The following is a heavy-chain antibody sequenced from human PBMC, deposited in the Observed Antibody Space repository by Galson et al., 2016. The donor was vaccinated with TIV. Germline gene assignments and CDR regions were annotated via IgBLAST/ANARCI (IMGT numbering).Heavy chain of an antibody. D-gene: IGHD2-2*01. CDR1: GGTFSSYA. J-gene: IGHJ6*02. CDR3: ARAGDQLPIHYGHYAMDV. Sequence: SVKVSCKGSGGTFSSYAVGWVRQVPGQGLEWLGGIIPMFDTANYAQKFQGRVTITADKSTSTAYMELRSLRSEDTGIYYCARAGDQLPIHYGHYAMDVWGQGTTATVSS. V-gene: IGHV1-69*06. CDR2: IIPMFDTA.